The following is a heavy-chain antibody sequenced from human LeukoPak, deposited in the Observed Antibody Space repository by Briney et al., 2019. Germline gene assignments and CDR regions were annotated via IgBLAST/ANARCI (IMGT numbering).Heavy chain of an antibody. Sequence: GGSLRLSCAASGFTFSSYAMTWVRQAPGRGLEWVALISYDGNNNYYADSVKGRFTISRDNSKNTLYLQMNSLRAEDTAVYFCAKDQRGDILTGSPFDYWGQGTLVTVSS. D-gene: IGHD3-9*01. V-gene: IGHV3-30*18. CDR2: ISYDGNNN. CDR1: GFTFSSYA. J-gene: IGHJ4*02. CDR3: AKDQRGDILTGSPFDY.